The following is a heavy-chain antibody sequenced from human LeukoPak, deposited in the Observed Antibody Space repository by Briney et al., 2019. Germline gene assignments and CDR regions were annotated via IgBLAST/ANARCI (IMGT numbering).Heavy chain of an antibody. CDR1: GFTFDDYA. V-gene: IGHV3-43D*03. D-gene: IGHD1-26*01. J-gene: IGHJ6*03. CDR3: AKGESGYYYYMDV. Sequence: GGSLRLSCAAPGFTFDDYAMHWVRQAPGKGLEWVSLISWDGGSTYYADSVKGRFTISRDNSKNSLYLQMNSLRAEDTALYYCAKGESGYYYYMDVWGKGTTVTVSS. CDR2: ISWDGGST.